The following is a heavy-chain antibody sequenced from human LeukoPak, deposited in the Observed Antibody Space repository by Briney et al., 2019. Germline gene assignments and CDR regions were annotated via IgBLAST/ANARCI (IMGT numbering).Heavy chain of an antibody. V-gene: IGHV1-18*01. D-gene: IGHD3-22*01. J-gene: IGHJ2*01. CDR3: AKDPIVAQNWYFDL. Sequence: GASVKVSCKASGYTFTSYGISWVRQAPGQGLEWMGWISAYNGNTNYTQKLQGRVTMTTDTSTSTAYMELRSLRSDDTAVYYCAKDPIVAQNWYFDLWGRGTLVTVSS. CDR2: ISAYNGNT. CDR1: GYTFTSYG.